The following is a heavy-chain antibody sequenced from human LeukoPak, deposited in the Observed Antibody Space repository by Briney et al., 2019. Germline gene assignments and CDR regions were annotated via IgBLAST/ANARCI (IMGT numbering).Heavy chain of an antibody. V-gene: IGHV3-74*01. CDR2: INSDGSST. CDR3: VKQRQRYGQFDY. CDR1: GFTFSSYW. J-gene: IGHJ4*02. D-gene: IGHD5-12*01. Sequence: PGGSLRLSCAASGFTFSSYWMHWVRQAPGKGLVWVSRINSDGSSTSYADSVKGRFTISRDNSKNTLWLQMSSLRPEDTAVYYCVKQRQRYGQFDYWGQGTPVTVSS.